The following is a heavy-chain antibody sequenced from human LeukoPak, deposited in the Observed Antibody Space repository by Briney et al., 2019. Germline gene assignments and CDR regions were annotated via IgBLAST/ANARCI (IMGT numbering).Heavy chain of an antibody. D-gene: IGHD6-6*01. CDR1: GGSISSYY. CDR2: IYHSGST. Sequence: PSETLSLTCTVSGGSISSYYWSWIRQPPGKGLEWIGYIYHSGSTYYNPSLKSRVTISVDRSKNQFSLKLSSVTAADTAVYYCARDLSSSSLWLNWGQGTLVTVSS. V-gene: IGHV4-59*12. J-gene: IGHJ4*02. CDR3: ARDLSSSSLWLN.